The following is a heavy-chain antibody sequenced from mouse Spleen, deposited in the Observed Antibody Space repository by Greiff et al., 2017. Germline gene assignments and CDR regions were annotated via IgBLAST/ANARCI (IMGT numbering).Heavy chain of an antibody. V-gene: IGHV1-18*01. Sequence: VQLKQSGPELVKPGASVKIPCKASGYTFTDYNMDWVKQSHGKSLEWIGDINPNNGGTIYNQKFKGKATLTVDKSSSTAYMELRSLTSEDTAVYYCARRWGFVWFAYWGQGTLVTVSA. J-gene: IGHJ3*01. CDR3: ARRWGFVWFAY. CDR2: INPNNGGT. CDR1: GYTFTDYN. D-gene: IGHD4-1*01.